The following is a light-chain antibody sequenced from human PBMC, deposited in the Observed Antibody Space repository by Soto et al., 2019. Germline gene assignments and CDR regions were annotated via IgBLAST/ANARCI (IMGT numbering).Light chain of an antibody. CDR3: QQYSSSRT. J-gene: IGKJ1*01. Sequence: EIVLTQSPGTLSLSPGEIATLSFSASQSVSSNLAWYQQKPGQAPRLLIYGGSSRATGIPVRFSGSGSETDFTLTITRLEPEDFAVYYCQQYSSSRTFGQGTKVDIK. V-gene: IGKV3-20*01. CDR1: QSVSSN. CDR2: GGS.